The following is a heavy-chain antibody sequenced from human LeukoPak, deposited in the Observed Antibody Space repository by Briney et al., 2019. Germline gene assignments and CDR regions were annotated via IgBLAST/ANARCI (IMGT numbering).Heavy chain of an antibody. CDR3: ARGYYYYYVGV. CDR2: IYYSGST. J-gene: IGHJ6*03. CDR1: GGSISSYY. V-gene: IGHV4-59*01. Sequence: SETLSLTCTVSGGSISSYYWSWIRQPPGKGLEWIGYIYYSGSTNYNPSLKSRVTISVDTSKNQFSLKLSSVTAAYTAVYYCARGYYYYYVGVWGKGTTVTVSS.